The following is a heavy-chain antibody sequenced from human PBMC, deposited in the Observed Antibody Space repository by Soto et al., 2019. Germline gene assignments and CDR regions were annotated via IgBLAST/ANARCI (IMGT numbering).Heavy chain of an antibody. J-gene: IGHJ6*02. CDR2: INPSGGST. CDR3: ARSITTIVVVITGSGMDV. D-gene: IGHD3-22*01. Sequence: ASVKVSCKASGYTFTSYYMHWVRQASGQGLEWMGIINPSGGSTSYAQKFQGRVTMTRDTSTSTVYMELSSLRSEDTAVYYCARSITTIVVVITGSGMDVWGQGTTVTVSS. CDR1: GYTFTSYY. V-gene: IGHV1-46*01.